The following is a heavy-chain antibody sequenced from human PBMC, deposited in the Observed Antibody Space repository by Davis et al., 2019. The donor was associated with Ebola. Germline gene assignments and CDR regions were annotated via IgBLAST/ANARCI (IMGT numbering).Heavy chain of an antibody. D-gene: IGHD3-16*01. CDR1: GGSISSYY. CDR2: IYYSGST. V-gene: IGHV4-59*08. J-gene: IGHJ1*01. CDR3: ARLGGEWGEYFQH. Sequence: SETLSLTCTVSGGSISSYYWSWIRQPPGKGLEWIGYIYYSGSTYYNPSLKSRVTISVDTSKNQFSLKLSSVTAADTAVYYCARLGGEWGEYFQHWGQGTLVTVSS.